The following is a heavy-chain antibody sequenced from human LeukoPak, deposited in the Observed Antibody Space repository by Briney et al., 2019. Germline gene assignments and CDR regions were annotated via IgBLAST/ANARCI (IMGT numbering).Heavy chain of an antibody. V-gene: IGHV3-13*01. J-gene: IGHJ4*02. CDR1: GFTFSSYD. CDR2: IDTAGDT. Sequence: GGSLRLSCAASGFTFSSYDMHWVRQAPGKGLEWVSAIDTAGDTYYPGSVKGRFTISRENAKNSLYLQMNSLRAGDTAVYYCATVGSGYSFDSWGQGTLVTVSS. CDR3: ATVGSGYSFDS. D-gene: IGHD3-22*01.